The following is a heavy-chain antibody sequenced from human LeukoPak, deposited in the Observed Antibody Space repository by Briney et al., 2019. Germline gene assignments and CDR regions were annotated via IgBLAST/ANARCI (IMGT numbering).Heavy chain of an antibody. CDR2: IYSSVST. V-gene: IGHV4-39*07. J-gene: IGHJ4*02. CDR3: ARSLDYSLSY. CDR1: GGSISSNAYY. D-gene: IGHD4/OR15-4a*01. Sequence: PSETLSLTCTVSGGSISSNAYYWAWIRQPPGKGLEWIGSIYSSVSTYYNPSLKSRVTISVDKSKNQFSLKLSSVTAADTAVYFCARSLDYSLSYWGQGTLVTVSS.